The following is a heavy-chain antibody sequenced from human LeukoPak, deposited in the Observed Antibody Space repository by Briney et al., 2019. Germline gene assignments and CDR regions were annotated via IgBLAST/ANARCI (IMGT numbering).Heavy chain of an antibody. Sequence: PGGSLRLSCAASGFTFSSYSMIWVRQAPGKGLEGVSSISSSSSYIYYADSVKGRFTISRDNAKNSLYLQMNSLRAEDTAVYYCARGGRYCSSTSCSPSDYWGQGTLVTVSS. J-gene: IGHJ4*02. D-gene: IGHD2-2*01. V-gene: IGHV3-21*01. CDR2: ISSSSSYI. CDR3: ARGGRYCSSTSCSPSDY. CDR1: GFTFSSYS.